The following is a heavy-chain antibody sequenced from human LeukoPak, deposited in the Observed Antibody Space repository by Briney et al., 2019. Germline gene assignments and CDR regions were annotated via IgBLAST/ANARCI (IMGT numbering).Heavy chain of an antibody. D-gene: IGHD6-19*01. Sequence: GGSLRLSCAASGFTFSSYGMHWVRQAPGKGLEWVAVISYDGSNKYYADSVKGRFTISRDNSKNTLYLQMNSLRAEDTAVYYCAKEYSTGWYSDLYYGMDVWGQGTRVTVSS. CDR3: AKEYSTGWYSDLYYGMDV. CDR1: GFTFSSYG. CDR2: ISYDGSNK. J-gene: IGHJ6*02. V-gene: IGHV3-30*18.